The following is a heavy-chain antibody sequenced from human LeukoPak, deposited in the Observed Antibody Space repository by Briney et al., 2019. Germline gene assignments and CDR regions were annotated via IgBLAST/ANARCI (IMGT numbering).Heavy chain of an antibody. V-gene: IGHV4-59*01. CDR1: DGSISSYY. Sequence: SETLSLTCTVSDGSISSYYWSWIRQPPGKGLEWIGYIYYTGSTNYNPSFKSRVTISVDTSKNQFSLKLSSVTAADTAVYYCARRTGYYDGFDYWGQGTLVTVSS. D-gene: IGHD3/OR15-3a*01. J-gene: IGHJ4*02. CDR2: IYYTGST. CDR3: ARRTGYYDGFDY.